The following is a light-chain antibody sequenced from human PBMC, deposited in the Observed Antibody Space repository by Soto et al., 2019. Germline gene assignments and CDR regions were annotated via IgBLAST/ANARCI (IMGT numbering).Light chain of an antibody. V-gene: IGKV1-39*01. CDR3: HQTAANPWT. J-gene: IGKJ1*01. CDR2: AAS. CDR1: QTVTTY. Sequence: DVKMTQSPSSLSASVGDRVTITCRASQTVTTYLNWYQKKPGKAPKLLIHAASSLHSGVPSTFSGSGSGTDFALTISSLQPEDFATYYCHQTAANPWTFAQGTKVEIK.